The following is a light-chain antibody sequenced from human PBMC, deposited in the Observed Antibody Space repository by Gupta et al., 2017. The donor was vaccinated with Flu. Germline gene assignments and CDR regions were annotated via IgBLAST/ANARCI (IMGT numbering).Light chain of an antibody. CDR2: YAS. V-gene: IGKV1-33*01. CDR1: QDISNY. Sequence: DIQMSQSPSSLSASVGERVTITCQASQDISNYLDWYQQKPGKAPKLLIYYASNLETGVPSRFGGSGSGTDFTLTISSLEPEDIATYYCQQYNNWPRTFGRGTKVDIK. J-gene: IGKJ3*01. CDR3: QQYNNWPRT.